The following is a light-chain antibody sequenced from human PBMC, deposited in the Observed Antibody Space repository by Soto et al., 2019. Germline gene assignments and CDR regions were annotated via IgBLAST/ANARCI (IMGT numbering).Light chain of an antibody. CDR3: AAWDDSLNGVV. CDR2: SNN. V-gene: IGLV1-44*01. Sequence: QPVLTQPPSASGTPGQRVTIFCSGSSSNIGSNTVNWYQQLPGTAPKLLIYSNNQRPSGVPDRFSGSKSGTSASLAISGLQSEDEADYYCAAWDDSLNGVVFGGGTKLTVL. CDR1: SSNIGSNT. J-gene: IGLJ2*01.